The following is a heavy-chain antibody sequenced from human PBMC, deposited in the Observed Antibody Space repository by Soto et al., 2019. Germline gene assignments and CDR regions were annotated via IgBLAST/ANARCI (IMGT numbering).Heavy chain of an antibody. V-gene: IGHV3-53*01. Sequence: GGSLRLSCAASGFTVSSNYMSWVRQAPGKGLEWVSVIYSGGSTYYADSVKGRFTISRDNSKNTLHLQMNNLRAEDTAVYYCARVLVVVVAATGAFDYWGQGTLVTVSS. D-gene: IGHD2-15*01. J-gene: IGHJ4*02. CDR1: GFTVSSNY. CDR3: ARVLVVVVAATGAFDY. CDR2: IYSGGST.